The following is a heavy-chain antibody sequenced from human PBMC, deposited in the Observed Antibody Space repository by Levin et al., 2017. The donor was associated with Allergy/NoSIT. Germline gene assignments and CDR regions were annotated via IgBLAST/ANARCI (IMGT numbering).Heavy chain of an antibody. CDR1: GFTFSSYA. CDR3: AKGRLGRYSSERYFDL. V-gene: IGHV3-23*01. J-gene: IGHJ2*01. CDR2: ISGSGGST. D-gene: IGHD6-25*01. Sequence: GGSLRLSCAASGFTFSSYAMSWVRQAPGKGLEWVSAISGSGGSTYYADSVKGRFTISRDNSKNTLYLQMNSLRAEDTAVYYCAKGRLGRYSSERYFDLWGRGTLVTVSS.